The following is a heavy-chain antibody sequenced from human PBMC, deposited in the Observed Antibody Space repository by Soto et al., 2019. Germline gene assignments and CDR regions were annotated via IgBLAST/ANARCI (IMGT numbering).Heavy chain of an antibody. CDR2: ISWNSGSI. CDR1: GFTFDDYA. D-gene: IGHD5-18*01. V-gene: IGHV3-9*01. CDR3: ATDTAMVQLYYFDY. J-gene: IGHJ4*02. Sequence: PGGSLRLSCAASGFTFDDYAMHWVRQAPGEGLEWVSGISWNSGSIGYADSVKGRFTISRDNAKNSLYLQMNSLRAEDTALYYCATDTAMVQLYYFDYWGQGTLVTVSS.